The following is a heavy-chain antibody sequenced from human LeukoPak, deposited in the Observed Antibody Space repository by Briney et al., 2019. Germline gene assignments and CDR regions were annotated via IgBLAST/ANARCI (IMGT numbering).Heavy chain of an antibody. CDR2: IIPIFGTA. V-gene: IGHV1-69*13. CDR3: ARGTDFTPQFDP. D-gene: IGHD2-2*01. J-gene: IGHJ5*02. CDR1: GYTFTSYA. Sequence: SVKVSCKASGYTFTSYAMNWVRQAPGQGLEWMGGIIPIFGTANYAQKFQGRVTITADESTSTAYMELSSLRSEDTAVYYCARGTDFTPQFDPWGQGTLVTVSS.